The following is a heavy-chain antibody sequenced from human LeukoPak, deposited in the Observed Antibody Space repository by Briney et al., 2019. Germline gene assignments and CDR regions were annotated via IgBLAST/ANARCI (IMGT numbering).Heavy chain of an antibody. D-gene: IGHD1-26*01. Sequence: PSETLSLTCTVSGGSISSYYWSWIRQPPGKGLEWIGYIYTSGSTNYNPSLKSRVTISVDTSKNQFSLKLSSVTAADTAVYYCARGRRGIVLSWLDPWGQGTLVTVSS. CDR2: IYTSGST. CDR1: GGSISSYY. J-gene: IGHJ5*02. V-gene: IGHV4-4*09. CDR3: ARGRRGIVLSWLDP.